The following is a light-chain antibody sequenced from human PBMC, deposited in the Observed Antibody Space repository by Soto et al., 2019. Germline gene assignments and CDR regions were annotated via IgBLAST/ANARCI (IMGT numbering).Light chain of an antibody. CDR2: DDS. Sequence: SYELTQPPSVSVAPGQTARITCGGNNLGSKSVHWYQQKPGQAPVLVVYDDSDRPSGIPDRFSGSNSGNTATLTISRVEAGDEADYYCQVWDRNSDHYVFGTGTKLTVL. CDR1: NLGSKS. V-gene: IGLV3-21*02. J-gene: IGLJ1*01. CDR3: QVWDRNSDHYV.